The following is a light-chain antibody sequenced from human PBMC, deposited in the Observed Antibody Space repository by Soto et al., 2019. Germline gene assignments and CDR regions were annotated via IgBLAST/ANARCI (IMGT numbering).Light chain of an antibody. V-gene: IGKV4-1*01. J-gene: IGKJ1*01. CDR1: PCVLYSSNNKTY. CDR3: QQYYITPRT. Sequence: DIVITQSRYSLAVSPCEWSTVNCXXRPCVLYSSNNKTYLAWYQHKPRQPPKLLIYWASTRESGVPDRFSGSGSGTDFTLTISSLQAEDVAIYYCQQYYITPRTFCQGANVDIK. CDR2: WAS.